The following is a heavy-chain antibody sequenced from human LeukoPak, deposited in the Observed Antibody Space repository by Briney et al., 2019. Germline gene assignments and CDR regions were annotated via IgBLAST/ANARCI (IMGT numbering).Heavy chain of an antibody. J-gene: IGHJ5*02. D-gene: IGHD5-18*01. CDR1: GGSISSHY. V-gene: IGHV4-59*11. CDR3: ASLRYSYGLGYRFDP. Sequence: SETLSLTCTVSGGSISSHYWSWIRQPPGQGLEWIGYIYYSGSTNYNPSLKSRVTISVDTSKNQFSLKLSSVTAADTAVYYCASLRYSYGLGYRFDPWGQGTLVTVSS. CDR2: IYYSGST.